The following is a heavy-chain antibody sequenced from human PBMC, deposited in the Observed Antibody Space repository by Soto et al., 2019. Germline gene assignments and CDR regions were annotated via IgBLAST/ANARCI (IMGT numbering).Heavy chain of an antibody. CDR3: AKEWSLFRGVAYYYYYGMDV. Sequence: GGSLRLSCAASGFTFSSYGMHWVRQAPGKGLEWVAVISYDGSNKYYADSVKGRFTISRDNSKNTLYLQMNSLRAEDTAVYYCAKEWSLFRGVAYYYYYGMDVWGQGTTVTVSS. V-gene: IGHV3-30*18. J-gene: IGHJ6*02. CDR2: ISYDGSNK. CDR1: GFTFSSYG. D-gene: IGHD3-10*01.